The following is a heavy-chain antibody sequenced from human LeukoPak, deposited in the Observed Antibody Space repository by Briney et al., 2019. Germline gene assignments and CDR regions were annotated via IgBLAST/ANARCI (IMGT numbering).Heavy chain of an antibody. CDR2: ISGSGGST. CDR1: GFTFSSYA. Sequence: GGSLRLSCAATGFTFSSYAMSWVRQAPGKGLEWVSAISGSGGSTYYADSVKGRFTISRDNSKSTLYLQMNSLRAEDTAVYYCAKTLGYCSSTSCPPWNYWGQGTLVTVSS. CDR3: AKTLGYCSSTSCPPWNY. D-gene: IGHD2-2*01. J-gene: IGHJ4*02. V-gene: IGHV3-23*01.